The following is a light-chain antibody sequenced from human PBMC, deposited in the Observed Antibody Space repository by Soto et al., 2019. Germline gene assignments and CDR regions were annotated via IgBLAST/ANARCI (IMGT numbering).Light chain of an antibody. CDR2: HDS. V-gene: IGLV3-21*02. CDR1: SIGIKS. J-gene: IGLJ2*01. CDR3: QVWDNNSDHVV. Sequence: SYELTQPPSVSVAPGQTATITCGGDSIGIKSVHCYQQKPGQAPVVVVYHDSDRPSGIPERFSGSNSGNTATLTISRVEAGEEDVYYCQVWDNNSDHVVFGGGTKVTVL.